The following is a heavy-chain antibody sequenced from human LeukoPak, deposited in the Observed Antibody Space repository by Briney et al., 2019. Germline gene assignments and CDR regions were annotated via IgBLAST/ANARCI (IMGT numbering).Heavy chain of an antibody. D-gene: IGHD3-22*01. J-gene: IGHJ4*02. Sequence: GGSLRLSCAASGFTFSSYWMSWVRQAPGKGLEWVANIKQDGSEKYYVDSVKGRFTISRDNAKNSLYLQMNSLRAEDTAVYYCARVPTQDYYDSSGYSDYWGQGNLVTVSS. CDR3: ARVPTQDYYDSSGYSDY. CDR2: IKQDGSEK. CDR1: GFTFSSYW. V-gene: IGHV3-7*01.